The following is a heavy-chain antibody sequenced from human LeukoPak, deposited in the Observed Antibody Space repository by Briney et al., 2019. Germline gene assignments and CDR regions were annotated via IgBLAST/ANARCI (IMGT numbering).Heavy chain of an antibody. CDR2: IRYDGSNK. CDR1: GFTFSSYG. Sequence: GGSLRLSCAASGFTFSSYGMHWVGQAPGKGLEGVAFIRYDGSNKYYADSVKGRFTISRDNSKNTLYLQMNSLRAEDTAVYYCARYSPYYYYGMDVWGQGTTVTVS. J-gene: IGHJ6*02. V-gene: IGHV3-30*02. CDR3: ARYSPYYYYGMDV. D-gene: IGHD2-15*01.